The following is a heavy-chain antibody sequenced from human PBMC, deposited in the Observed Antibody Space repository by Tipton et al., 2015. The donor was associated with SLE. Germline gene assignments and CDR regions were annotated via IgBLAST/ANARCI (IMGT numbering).Heavy chain of an antibody. Sequence: TLSLTCTVSVGSISSYYWSWIRQPPGKGLEWIGYIYYSGSTNYNPPPTSRVTISVDTSNNEFSLALSSVTAADTAMYFCARERDCGSDCFGSYYYYVDVWGKGTTVIISS. CDR3: ARERDCGSDCFGSYYYYVDV. CDR2: IYYSGST. J-gene: IGHJ6*03. D-gene: IGHD2-21*01. V-gene: IGHV4-59*12. CDR1: VGSISSYY.